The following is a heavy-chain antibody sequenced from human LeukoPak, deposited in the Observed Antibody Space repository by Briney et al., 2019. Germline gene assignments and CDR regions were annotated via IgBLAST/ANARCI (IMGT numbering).Heavy chain of an antibody. CDR1: GGSFSGYY. CDR3: ARGRGAAAAGVLDS. Sequence: PSETLYLTCAVYGGSFSGYYWSWIRQPPGKGLEWIGEINHSGSTNYNPSLKSRVTISVDTSKNQFSLKLSSVTAADTAVYYCARGRGAAAAGVLDSWGQGTLVTVPS. V-gene: IGHV4-34*01. D-gene: IGHD6-13*01. CDR2: INHSGST. J-gene: IGHJ4*02.